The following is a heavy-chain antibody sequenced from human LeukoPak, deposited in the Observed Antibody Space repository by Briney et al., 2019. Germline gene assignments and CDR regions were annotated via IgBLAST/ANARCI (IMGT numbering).Heavy chain of an antibody. CDR2: MSPNSGNT. CDR1: GYTFTSYD. V-gene: IGHV1-8*03. D-gene: IGHD6-13*01. Sequence: GASVKVSCKASGYTFTSYDINWVLQATGQGLEWMGWMSPNSGNTGYAQKFQGRVTITRNTSISTAYMELSSLRSEDTAVYYCARNLPYSSSWYYYYYYMDVWGEGTTVTVSS. CDR3: ARNLPYSSSWYYYYYYMDV. J-gene: IGHJ6*03.